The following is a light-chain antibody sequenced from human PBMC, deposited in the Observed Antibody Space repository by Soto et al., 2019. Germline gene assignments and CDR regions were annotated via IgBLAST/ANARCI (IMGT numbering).Light chain of an antibody. J-gene: IGKJ5*01. Sequence: VLTQSPGTPSLSRGERVTLSCRASERIYSAYLGWYQQKPGQAPRLLIYGTSSRATGIPDRFSGSGSGTDFTLTISRLEPEDFAVYYCQQYGNSPITFGQGTRLEIK. CDR1: ERIYSAY. CDR3: QQYGNSPIT. CDR2: GTS. V-gene: IGKV3-20*01.